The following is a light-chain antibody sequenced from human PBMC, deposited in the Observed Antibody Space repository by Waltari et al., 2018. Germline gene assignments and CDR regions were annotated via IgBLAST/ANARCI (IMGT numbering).Light chain of an antibody. CDR1: QGITSH. Sequence: DIQLTQSPSFLSASVGDRVTTTCRASQGITSHLAWYQQKSGRAPNFLIYAASTLRRGVPSRFSGSGSGTVFTLTINDLQPEDFATYYCQQLNSYLYSFGQGTEVVMK. V-gene: IGKV1-9*01. CDR3: QQLNSYLYS. CDR2: AAS. J-gene: IGKJ2*01.